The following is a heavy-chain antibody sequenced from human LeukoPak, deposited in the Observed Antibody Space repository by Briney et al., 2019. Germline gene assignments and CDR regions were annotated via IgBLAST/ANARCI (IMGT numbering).Heavy chain of an antibody. V-gene: IGHV3-23*01. J-gene: IGHJ4*02. Sequence: GGSLRLSCAASGFTFSSYAMSWVRQAPGKGLEWVSAIGGNGGSTYCAVSVKGRFTISRDNSKNTLYLQMDSLRADDTALYYCAKEQGWFGECSTYWGQGTLVTVSS. CDR3: AKEQGWFGECSTY. D-gene: IGHD3-10*01. CDR2: IGGNGGST. CDR1: GFTFSSYA.